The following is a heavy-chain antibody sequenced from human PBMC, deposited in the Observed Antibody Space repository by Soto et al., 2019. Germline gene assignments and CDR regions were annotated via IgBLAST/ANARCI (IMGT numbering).Heavy chain of an antibody. V-gene: IGHV3-30*18. J-gene: IGHJ6*02. D-gene: IGHD4-4*01. CDR3: AKDLHDYSNYYYGMDV. Sequence: PGGSLRLSCAASGFTFSSYGMHWVRQAPGKGLEWVAVISYDGSNKYYADSVKGRFTISRDNSKNTLYLQMNSLRAEDTAVYYCAKDLHDYSNYYYGMDVWGQGTTVTVSS. CDR1: GFTFSSYG. CDR2: ISYDGSNK.